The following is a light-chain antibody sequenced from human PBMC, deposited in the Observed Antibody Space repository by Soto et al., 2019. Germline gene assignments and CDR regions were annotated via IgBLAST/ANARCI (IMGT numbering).Light chain of an antibody. CDR2: DAS. J-gene: IGKJ1*01. V-gene: IGKV1-5*01. Sequence: DIQMTQSPSSLSASVGDRVTITCRASQSISSYLNWYQQKPGKAPKLLIYDASSLESGVPSRFSGSGSGTEFTLTISSLQPDDFATYYCQQYNSYSQTFGQGTKV. CDR1: QSISSY. CDR3: QQYNSYSQT.